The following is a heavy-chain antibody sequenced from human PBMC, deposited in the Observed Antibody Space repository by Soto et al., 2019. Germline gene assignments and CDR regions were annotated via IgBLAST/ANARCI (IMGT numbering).Heavy chain of an antibody. V-gene: IGHV3-15*01. J-gene: IGHJ4*02. CDR2: IKTKGEGETT. Sequence: GSLRLSCAPSGFTFSDAFRSGFRPAPRQGLDWVGLIKTKGEGETTDYTAPVKRRFTISRDDSKTTLYLQVNSLKTKDAAVYYCASFNSVFLTMYSYDSRWGQGTPVTVSS. CDR1: GFTFSDAF. CDR3: ASFNSVFLTMYSYDSR. D-gene: IGHD3-22*01.